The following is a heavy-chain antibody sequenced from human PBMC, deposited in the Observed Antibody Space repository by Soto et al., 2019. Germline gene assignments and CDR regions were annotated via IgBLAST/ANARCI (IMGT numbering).Heavy chain of an antibody. CDR1: GFTFSSYS. CDR3: ARDLNWAFDY. J-gene: IGHJ4*02. Sequence: PGGSLRLSCAASGFTFSSYSMNWVRQAPGKGLEWISNIRSQNSGTYYADSVKGRFTISRDNAKNSLFLQMNSLRDEDTAVYYCARDLNWAFDYWGQGALVTVSS. D-gene: IGHD1-1*01. CDR2: IRSQNSGT. V-gene: IGHV3-48*02.